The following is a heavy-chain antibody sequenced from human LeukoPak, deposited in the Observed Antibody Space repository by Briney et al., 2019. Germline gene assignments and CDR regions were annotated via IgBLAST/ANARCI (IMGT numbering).Heavy chain of an antibody. D-gene: IGHD1-26*01. CDR1: GFTFSASA. CDR3: TSRSGELSY. CDR2: IRSKANSYAT. J-gene: IGHJ4*02. V-gene: IGHV3-73*01. Sequence: PGGSLRLSCAASGFTFSASALHWVRQASGKGLEWVGRIRSKANSYATEYAASLKGRFTISRDDSKNTAYLQMNSLKTEDTAVYYCTSRSGELSYWGQGTLVTVSS.